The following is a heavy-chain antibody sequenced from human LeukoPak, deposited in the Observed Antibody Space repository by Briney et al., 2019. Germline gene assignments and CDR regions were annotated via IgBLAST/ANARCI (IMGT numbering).Heavy chain of an antibody. CDR1: GFTFSSYS. D-gene: IGHD3-10*01. Sequence: PGGSLRLSCAASGFTFSSYSMNWVRQAPGKGLESDSYISSSSSTIYYADSVKGRFTISRDNAKNSLYLQMNSLRAEDTAVYYCARDSGGLVGITIKAFDIWGQGTMVTVSS. CDR2: ISSSSSTI. V-gene: IGHV3-48*01. J-gene: IGHJ3*02. CDR3: ARDSGGLVGITIKAFDI.